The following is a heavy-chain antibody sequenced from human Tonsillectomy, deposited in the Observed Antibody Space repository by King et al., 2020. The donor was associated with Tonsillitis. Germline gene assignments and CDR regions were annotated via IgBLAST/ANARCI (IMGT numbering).Heavy chain of an antibody. CDR2: IIPLLGIR. Sequence: VQLVQSGAEVKKPGSSVKVSCKASGGTFSSYAISWVRQAPGQGLEWMGRIIPLLGIRNSAQNFQGRVTISAGKSTSTPYMELSSLRSEDTAVYYCAREMLNHFVVVTATTYAFDIWGQGTMVTASS. CDR1: GGTFSSYA. J-gene: IGHJ3*02. CDR3: AREMLNHFVVVTATTYAFDI. D-gene: IGHD2-21*02. V-gene: IGHV1-69*04.